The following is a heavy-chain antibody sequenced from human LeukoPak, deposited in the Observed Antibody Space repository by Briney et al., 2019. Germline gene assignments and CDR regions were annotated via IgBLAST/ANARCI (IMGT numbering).Heavy chain of an antibody. D-gene: IGHD3-10*01. J-gene: IGHJ4*02. CDR2: IYYSGST. CDR1: GGSINSYY. V-gene: IGHV4-59*01. CDR3: ARGGKYYYGSFYY. Sequence: SETLSLTCTVSGGSINSYYWSWIRQPPGKGLEWIGYIYYSGSTNYNPSLKSRVTLLVDTSKNQFSLKLSSVTAADTAVYYCARGGKYYYGSFYYWGQGTLVTVSS.